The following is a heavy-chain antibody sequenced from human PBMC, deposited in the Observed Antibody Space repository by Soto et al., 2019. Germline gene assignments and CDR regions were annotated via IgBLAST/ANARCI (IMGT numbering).Heavy chain of an antibody. CDR2: ISYDGSNK. Sequence: QVQLVESGGGVVQPGRSLRLSCAASGFTFSSYAMHWVRQAPGKGLEWVAVISYDGSNKYYADSVKGRFTISRDNSKNTLYLQMNSLRAEDTAVYYCAREGVGSSETPLFDLWGRGTLVTVSS. D-gene: IGHD2-15*01. V-gene: IGHV3-30-3*01. J-gene: IGHJ2*01. CDR3: AREGVGSSETPLFDL. CDR1: GFTFSSYA.